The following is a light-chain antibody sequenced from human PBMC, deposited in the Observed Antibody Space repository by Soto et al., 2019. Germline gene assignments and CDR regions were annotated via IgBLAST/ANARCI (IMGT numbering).Light chain of an antibody. J-gene: IGKJ1*01. V-gene: IGKV1-5*01. CDR1: QSISSW. Sequence: DIQMTQSPSTLSASVGDRVTITCRASQSISSWLAWYQQKPGKAPKLLIYDASSLESGVPSRFSGSGSGTDFPPPISTLQPDDFAPNYCQQYTSYWTFGKGTKVDIK. CDR3: QQYTSYWT. CDR2: DAS.